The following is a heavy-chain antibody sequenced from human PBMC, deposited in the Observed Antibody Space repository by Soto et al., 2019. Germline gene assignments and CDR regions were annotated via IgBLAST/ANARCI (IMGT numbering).Heavy chain of an antibody. Sequence: SETLSLTCTVSGGSISSGGYYWSWIRQHPGKGLEWIGSIYYSGSAYYNPSLKSRVTISVDTSKNQFSLKLSSVTAADTAVYYCARGAGDYVWGSYRLNSPTFDYWGQGTLVTVSS. CDR3: ARGAGDYVWGSYRLNSPTFDY. J-gene: IGHJ4*02. CDR1: GGSISSGGYY. D-gene: IGHD3-16*02. CDR2: IYYSGSA. V-gene: IGHV4-31*03.